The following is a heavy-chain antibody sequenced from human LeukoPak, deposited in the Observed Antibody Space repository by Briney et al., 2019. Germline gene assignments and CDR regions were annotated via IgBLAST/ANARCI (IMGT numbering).Heavy chain of an antibody. V-gene: IGHV4-39*07. CDR3: ARDHSYYFGSQTSTLDV. D-gene: IGHD3-10*01. Sequence: RASETLSLTCTVSGGSISSSSYYWGWIRQPPGKGLEWIGSIYYSGSTYYNPSLKSRVTISVDTSKNQFSLKLRSVTAADTAIYYCARDHSYYFGSQTSTLDVWGQGTAVTVSS. J-gene: IGHJ6*02. CDR2: IYYSGST. CDR1: GGSISSSSYY.